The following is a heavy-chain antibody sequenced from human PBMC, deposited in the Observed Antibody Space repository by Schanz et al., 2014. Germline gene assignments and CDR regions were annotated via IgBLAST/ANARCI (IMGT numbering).Heavy chain of an antibody. CDR2: INPSGGST. D-gene: IGHD6-19*01. V-gene: IGHV1-46*02. CDR1: GYSFNLFG. CDR3: ARDPAVAGPFDY. Sequence: QVQLVQSGAEVQKPGASVMLSCKTSGYSFNLFGVSWVRQAPGQGLEWMGIINPSGGSTDYAQKFQGRVTMTRDTSTNTVYMELSRLRSEDTALYYCARDPAVAGPFDYWGQGTLVTVSS. J-gene: IGHJ4*02.